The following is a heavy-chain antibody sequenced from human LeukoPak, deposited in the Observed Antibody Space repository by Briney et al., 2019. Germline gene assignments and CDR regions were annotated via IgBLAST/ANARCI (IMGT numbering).Heavy chain of an antibody. V-gene: IGHV3-23*01. Sequence: GGSLRLSCAASGFTFSSYAMSWVRQAPGKGLEWVSAISGSGGSTYYADSVKGRFTISRDNSKNTLYPQMNSLRAEDTAVYYCAKDFEVVSGVYYYDSSGYYFDYWGQGTLVTVSS. CDR3: AKDFEVVSGVYYYDSSGYYFDY. CDR1: GFTFSSYA. CDR2: ISGSGGST. J-gene: IGHJ4*02. D-gene: IGHD3-22*01.